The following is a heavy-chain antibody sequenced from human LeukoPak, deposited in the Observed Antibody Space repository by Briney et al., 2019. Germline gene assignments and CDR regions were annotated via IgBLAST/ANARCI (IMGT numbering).Heavy chain of an antibody. J-gene: IGHJ5*02. CDR2: INPNSGGT. Sequence: ASVKVSCKASGYTFTGHYMHWVRQAPGQGLEWMGRINPNSGGTNYAQKFQGRVTMTRDTSISTAYMELSRLRSDDTAVYYCARDPRWTDYGDYWFDPWGQGTLVTVSS. D-gene: IGHD4-17*01. V-gene: IGHV1-2*06. CDR1: GYTFTGHY. CDR3: ARDPRWTDYGDYWFDP.